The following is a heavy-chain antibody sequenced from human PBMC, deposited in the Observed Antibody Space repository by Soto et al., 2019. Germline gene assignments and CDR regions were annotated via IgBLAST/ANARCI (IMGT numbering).Heavy chain of an antibody. CDR2: IYSSGDT. V-gene: IGHV3-66*01. Sequence: EVQLVESGGGLVQPGGSLRLSCAASGFSVSDNYMSWVRQAPGKGLEWISVIYSSGDTYYADSVKGRLTIARDNSRNTLYLQINDLRVKNPAIYYCARDPGDGRGVSFGPWGQGTPVTVSS. J-gene: IGHJ5*02. CDR1: GFSVSDNY. CDR3: ARDPGDGRGVSFGP. D-gene: IGHD2-21*01.